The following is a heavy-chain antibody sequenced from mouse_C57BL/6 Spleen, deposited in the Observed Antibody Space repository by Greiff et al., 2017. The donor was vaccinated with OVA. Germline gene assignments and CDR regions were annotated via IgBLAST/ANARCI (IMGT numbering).Heavy chain of an antibody. J-gene: IGHJ2*01. V-gene: IGHV1-50*01. CDR2: IDPSDSYT. CDR1: GYTFTSYW. Sequence: VQLQQPGAELVKPGASVKLSCKASGYTFTSYWMQWVKQRPGQGLEWIGEIDPSDSYTNYNQKFKGKATLTVDTSSSTAYMQLSSLTSEDSAVYDCARGYYGSSYYFDYWGQGTTLTVSS. CDR3: ARGYYGSSYYFDY. D-gene: IGHD1-1*01.